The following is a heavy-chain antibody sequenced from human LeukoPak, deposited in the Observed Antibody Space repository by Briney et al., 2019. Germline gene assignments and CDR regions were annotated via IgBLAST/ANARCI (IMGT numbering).Heavy chain of an antibody. D-gene: IGHD3-16*02. CDR1: GGSISSYY. CDR3: ARDLNPRGSYRYAWFDP. V-gene: IGHV4-4*07. J-gene: IGHJ5*02. Sequence: SETLSLTCTVSGGSISSYYWSWIRQPAGKGLEWIGRIYTSGSTNYNPSLKSRVTISVDTSKNQFSLKLSSVTAADTAVYYCARDLNPRGSYRYAWFDPWGQGTLVTVSS. CDR2: IYTSGST.